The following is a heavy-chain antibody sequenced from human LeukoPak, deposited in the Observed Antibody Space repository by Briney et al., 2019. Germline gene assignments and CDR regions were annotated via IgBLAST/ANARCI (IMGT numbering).Heavy chain of an antibody. Sequence: ASVKVSCKASGYTFTNYFMHWVRQAPGQGLEWMGVINPSGGGTAYAQKFQGRVTMTRDTSTRIVYMELSSLRSEDTAVYYCARWGASGLALIYYYGMDVWGQGTTVTVSS. CDR3: ARWGASGLALIYYYGMDV. CDR2: INPSGGGT. D-gene: IGHD3/OR15-3a*01. CDR1: GYTFTNYF. J-gene: IGHJ6*02. V-gene: IGHV1-46*01.